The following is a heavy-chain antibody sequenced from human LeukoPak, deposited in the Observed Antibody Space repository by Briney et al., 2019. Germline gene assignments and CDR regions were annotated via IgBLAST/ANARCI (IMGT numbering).Heavy chain of an antibody. CDR1: GFTFSSYG. J-gene: IGHJ4*02. CDR3: ASLGTGDY. V-gene: IGHV3-21*04. CDR2: ISSSSGNI. D-gene: IGHD3-10*01. Sequence: GGSLRLSCAASGFTFSSYGMNWVRQAPGKGLEWVSSISSSSGNIYYADSVKGRFTISRDNAKNTLYLQMNSLRPEDTAVYYCASLGTGDYWGQGTLVTVSS.